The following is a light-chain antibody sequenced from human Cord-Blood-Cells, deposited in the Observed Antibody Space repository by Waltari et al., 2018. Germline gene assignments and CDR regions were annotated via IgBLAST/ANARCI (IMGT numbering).Light chain of an antibody. Sequence: QSALTQSASVSGSPGQSITISCTGTSSDVGGYNYVSWYQQHPGKAPKLMIYEVSNRPSGVSNRFSGSKSGNTASRTISGLQAEDEADYYCSSYTSSSTLVVFGGGTKLTVL. V-gene: IGLV2-14*01. CDR2: EVS. CDR1: SSDVGGYNY. CDR3: SSYTSSSTLVV. J-gene: IGLJ2*01.